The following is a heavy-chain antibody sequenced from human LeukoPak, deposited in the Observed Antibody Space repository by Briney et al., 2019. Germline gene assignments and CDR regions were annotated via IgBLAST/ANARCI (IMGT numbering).Heavy chain of an antibody. CDR2: IYTSGST. D-gene: IGHD6-19*01. Sequence: SETLSLTCTVSGGSISSYYWSWIRQPAGKGLEWIGRIYTSGSTNYNPSLKSRVTMSVDTSKNQFSLKLSSVTAADTAVYYCAGKIAVAVSADYWGQGTLVTVSS. CDR3: AGKIAVAVSADY. V-gene: IGHV4-4*07. J-gene: IGHJ4*02. CDR1: GGSISSYY.